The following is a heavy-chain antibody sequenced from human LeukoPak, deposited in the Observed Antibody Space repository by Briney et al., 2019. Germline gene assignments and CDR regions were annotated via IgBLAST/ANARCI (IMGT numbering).Heavy chain of an antibody. D-gene: IGHD6-6*01. V-gene: IGHV1-18*01. CDR1: GYTFTSYG. J-gene: IGHJ5*02. CDR3: GRSYSSSHPDWFDP. Sequence: ASVKVSCKASGYTFTSYGISWVRQAPGQGLEWMGWISGYSGNPNYAQKLQGRVTMTTDTSTSTAYMELRSLRADDTAVYYCGRSYSSSHPDWFDPWGQGTLVTVSS. CDR2: ISGYSGNP.